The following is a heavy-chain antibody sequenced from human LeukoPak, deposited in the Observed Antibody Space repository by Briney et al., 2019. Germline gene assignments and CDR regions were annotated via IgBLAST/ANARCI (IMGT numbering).Heavy chain of an antibody. Sequence: GEFLRISCQGSGYTFTDYWISWVRPMPGKGLGWMGRIYPIDSHVNYNPSIQGHVTVSLASSISTAYLQSSSLEASDTAIYYCARRGYNSDGYYYHGMDVWGQGTTVTVP. CDR2: IYPIDSHV. CDR3: ARRGYNSDGYYYHGMDV. V-gene: IGHV5-10-1*01. CDR1: GYTFTDYW. D-gene: IGHD1-1*01. J-gene: IGHJ6*02.